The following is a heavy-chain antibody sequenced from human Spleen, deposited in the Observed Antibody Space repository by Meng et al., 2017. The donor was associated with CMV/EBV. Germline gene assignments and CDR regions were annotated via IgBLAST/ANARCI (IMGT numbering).Heavy chain of an antibody. J-gene: IGHJ4*02. Sequence: ASVKVSCKASGYRFTDHYFHWVRQAPGQGLEWMGWIYPNSGGTHYAQKFQGRLTVTRDTSISTGYMELSRLRSDDTAVYYCARVTNYYDSSGYTFDYWGQGTLVTVSS. D-gene: IGHD3-22*01. CDR1: GYRFTDHY. CDR2: IYPNSGGT. CDR3: ARVTNYYDSSGYTFDY. V-gene: IGHV1-2*02.